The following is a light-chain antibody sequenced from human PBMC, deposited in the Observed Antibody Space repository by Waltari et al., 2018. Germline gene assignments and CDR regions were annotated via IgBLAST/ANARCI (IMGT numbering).Light chain of an antibody. CDR1: QSVSDS. Sequence: EIVLTQSPATLSLSPGERATLSCRASQSVSDSLDWYQHKPGQAPMLLVYGASNRATGVPARFSGSGSGTHFTLTISSLEPADFAVYYCQHRSGPFGPGTKVDFK. CDR3: QHRSGP. J-gene: IGKJ3*01. CDR2: GAS. V-gene: IGKV3-11*01.